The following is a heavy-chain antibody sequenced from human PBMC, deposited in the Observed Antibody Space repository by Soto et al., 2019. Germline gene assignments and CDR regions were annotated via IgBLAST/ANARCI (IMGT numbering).Heavy chain of an antibody. D-gene: IGHD1-26*01. V-gene: IGHV3-48*02. CDR1: GCTFNGYC. CDR2: INSGSTII. J-gene: IGHJ4*02. Sequence: GGSLRLSCAASGCTFNGYCMNLVRQGPGKGLEWVSYINSGSTIIYYADSVKGRFTISRDNAENSLYLQMNSLRDDDTAVYYCARDRGAPRKYYFDSWGQGALVTVSS. CDR3: ARDRGAPRKYYFDS.